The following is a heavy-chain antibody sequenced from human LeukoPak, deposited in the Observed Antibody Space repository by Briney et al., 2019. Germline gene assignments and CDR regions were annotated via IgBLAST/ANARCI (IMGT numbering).Heavy chain of an antibody. V-gene: IGHV3-20*01. CDR3: ARRLYIGSAHYYSTDV. Sequence: GGSLSLSCAASGFTFDDYGMSWLRQAPGKGLKWVSGINWSGGSTGYADSGKGRLTIARANTKNSLYLQMNSLRAADTAFCDCARRLYIGSAHYYSTDVCGKETPVTVSS. CDR2: INWSGGST. CDR1: GFTFDDYG. D-gene: IGHD1-26*01. J-gene: IGHJ6*03.